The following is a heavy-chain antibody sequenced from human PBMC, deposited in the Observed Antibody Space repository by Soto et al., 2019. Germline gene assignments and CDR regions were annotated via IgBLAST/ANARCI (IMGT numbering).Heavy chain of an antibody. CDR3: ARGESTVTIFGVVIPYGMDV. V-gene: IGHV3-11*04. J-gene: IGHJ6*02. CDR1: GFAFSYYY. D-gene: IGHD3-3*01. CDR2: ISSSGSTI. Sequence: GGPLRLSCAASGFAFSYYYMSWIRQAPGKGLEWVSYISSSGSTIYYADSVKGRFTISRDNAKNSLYLQMNSLRAEDTAVYYCARGESTVTIFGVVIPYGMDVWGQGTTVTVSS.